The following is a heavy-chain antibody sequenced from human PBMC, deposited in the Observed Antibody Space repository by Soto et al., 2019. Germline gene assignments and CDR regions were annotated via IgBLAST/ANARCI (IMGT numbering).Heavy chain of an antibody. J-gene: IGHJ4*02. V-gene: IGHV3-30*03. D-gene: IGHD3-10*01. CDR3: ARATGADKEDY. CDR1: EVTFISYR. CDR2: ISHDGSKT. Sequence: PGGSVRLSCAAAEVTFISYRLHWVRQAPGKGLEWVAVISHDGSKTNYADSVKGRFTISRDNSKDTVYLQMNSLRAEDTAVYYCARATGADKEDYWGQGTLVTV.